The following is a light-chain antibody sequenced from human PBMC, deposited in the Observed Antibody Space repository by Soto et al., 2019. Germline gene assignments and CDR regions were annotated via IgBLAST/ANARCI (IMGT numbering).Light chain of an antibody. CDR2: DVT. J-gene: IGLJ1*01. Sequence: QSALTQPASVSGSPGQSITISCTGTSSDVGGFNYVSWYQQHPGKAPKLMIYDVTNRPSGVSYRFSGSKSGNTASLTISGLQAEDEADYYCHSYTSSSTDVFGTGTKLTVL. CDR1: SSDVGGFNY. CDR3: HSYTSSSTDV. V-gene: IGLV2-14*03.